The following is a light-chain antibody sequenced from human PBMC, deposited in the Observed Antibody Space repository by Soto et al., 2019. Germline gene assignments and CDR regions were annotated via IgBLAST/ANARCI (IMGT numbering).Light chain of an antibody. J-gene: IGKJ4*01. CDR3: QQGYSTPLT. CDR1: QSISRY. V-gene: IGKV1-39*01. CDR2: TAS. Sequence: DIQMTQSPSSLSASVGDRVTITCRASQSISRYLNWYQQKPGRALKLLISTASSLQSGVPSRFSGSGSGTDFTLTISSLQREDFATYYCQQGYSTPLTFGGGTKVDIK.